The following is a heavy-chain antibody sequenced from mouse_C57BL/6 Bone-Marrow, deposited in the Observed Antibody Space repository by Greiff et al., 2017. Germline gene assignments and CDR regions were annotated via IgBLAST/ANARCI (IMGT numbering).Heavy chain of an antibody. V-gene: IGHV2-6*01. CDR3: ASNGYYVYYAMDY. Sequence: QVQLQQSGPGLVAPSQSLSITCTVSGFSLTSYGVDWVRQSPGKGLEWLGVIWGVGSTNYNSALISRMSICKDNSKSQVFLKMNSLQTADTAMYYCASNGYYVYYAMDYWGQGTSVTVSS. CDR1: GFSLTSYG. D-gene: IGHD2-3*01. CDR2: IWGVGST. J-gene: IGHJ4*01.